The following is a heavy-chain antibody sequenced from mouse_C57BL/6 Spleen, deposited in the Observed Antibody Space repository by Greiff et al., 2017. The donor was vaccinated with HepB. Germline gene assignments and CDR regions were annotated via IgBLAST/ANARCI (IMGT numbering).Heavy chain of an antibody. CDR3: ARDGPFYGSRSRAMDY. Sequence: EVKVVESEGGLVQPGRSMKLSCTASGFTFSDYYMAWVRQVPEKGLEWVANINYDGSSTYYLDSLKSRFIISRDNAKNILYLQMSSLKSEDTATYYCARDGPFYGSRSRAMDYWGQGTSVTVSS. CDR1: GFTFSDYY. D-gene: IGHD1-1*01. J-gene: IGHJ4*01. CDR2: INYDGSST. V-gene: IGHV5-16*01.